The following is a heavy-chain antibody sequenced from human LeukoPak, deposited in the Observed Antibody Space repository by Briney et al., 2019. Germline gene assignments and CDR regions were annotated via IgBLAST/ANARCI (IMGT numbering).Heavy chain of an antibody. J-gene: IGHJ4*02. CDR3: VRAIAAAASY. CDR1: GFTFSDYW. V-gene: IGHV3-7*01. Sequence: GGSLRLSCAASGFTFSDYWMHWVRQAPGRGLEWVANIKQDGSERYYVDSVKGRFTITRDNAKNSLSLQMNSPRVEDTAVYYCVRAIAAAASYWGQGTLVTVSS. CDR2: IKQDGSER. D-gene: IGHD6-13*01.